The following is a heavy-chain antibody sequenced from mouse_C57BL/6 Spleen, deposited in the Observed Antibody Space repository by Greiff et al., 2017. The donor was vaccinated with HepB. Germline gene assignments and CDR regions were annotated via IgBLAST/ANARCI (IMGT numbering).Heavy chain of an antibody. CDR2: ISYDGSN. J-gene: IGHJ4*01. V-gene: IGHV3-6*01. CDR1: GYSITSGYY. Sequence: EVKLQESGPGLVKPSQSLSLTCSVTGYSITSGYYWNWIRQFPGNKLEWMGYISYDGSNNYNPSLKNRISITRDTSKNQFFLKLKSVTNEDTDTYERAREIEYYAMDYWGQGTSVTVSS. CDR3: AREIEYYAMDY.